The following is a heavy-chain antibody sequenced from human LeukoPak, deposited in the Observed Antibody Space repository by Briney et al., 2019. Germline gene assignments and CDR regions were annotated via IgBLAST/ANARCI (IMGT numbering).Heavy chain of an antibody. CDR2: IDWDDDK. Sequence: SGPTLVKPPQTLTLTCTFSGFSLSTRGMRVSWIRQPPGKALEWLSRIDWDDDKFYSTSLKTRLTISKDTSKNQVVLTMTNMDPVDTATYYCARTWEYGSGSVWFDPWGQGTLVTVSS. V-gene: IGHV2-70*04. D-gene: IGHD3-10*01. J-gene: IGHJ5*02. CDR3: ARTWEYGSGSVWFDP. CDR1: GFSLSTRGMR.